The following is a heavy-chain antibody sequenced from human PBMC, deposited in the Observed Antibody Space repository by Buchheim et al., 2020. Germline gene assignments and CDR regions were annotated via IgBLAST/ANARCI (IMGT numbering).Heavy chain of an antibody. CDR3: ARGYSSSWQVSFDY. V-gene: IGHV4-34*01. Sequence: QVQLQQWGAGLLKPSETLSLTCAVYGGSFSGYYWSWIRQPPGKGLEWIGEINHRGSTNYNPSLKSRVTISVDTSKNQFSLKLSSVTAADTAVYYCARGYSSSWQVSFDYWGQGTL. CDR2: INHRGST. J-gene: IGHJ4*02. CDR1: GGSFSGYY. D-gene: IGHD6-13*01.